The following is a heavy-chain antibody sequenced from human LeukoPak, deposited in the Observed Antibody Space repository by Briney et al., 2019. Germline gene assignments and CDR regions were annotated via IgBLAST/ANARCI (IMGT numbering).Heavy chain of an antibody. D-gene: IGHD3-10*01. V-gene: IGHV3-20*04. CDR2: INWNGGST. Sequence: GGSLRLSCAASGFTFDDYGMSWVRQAPGQGLEWVSGINWNGGSTGYADSVKGRFTISRDNAKNSLYLQMNSLRAEDTALYYCARALLYYYGSGSYYGTALGYWGQGTLVTVSS. CDR1: GFTFDDYG. CDR3: ARALLYYYGSGSYYGTALGY. J-gene: IGHJ4*02.